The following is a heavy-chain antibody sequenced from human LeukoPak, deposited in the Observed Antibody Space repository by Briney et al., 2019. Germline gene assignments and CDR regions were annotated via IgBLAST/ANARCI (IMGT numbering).Heavy chain of an antibody. J-gene: IGHJ4*02. V-gene: IGHV3-7*01. CDR2: INRDGSDR. D-gene: IGHD4-17*01. Sequence: GGSLRLSCAASGFTFGGYSMTWVRQAPGKGLEWVAYINRDGSDRFYVGFVKGQFTISRDNADNSLSLEMNSLRAEDTAVYYCGRVIAGDIDYWGQGALVTVSS. CDR1: GFTFGGYS. CDR3: GRVIAGDIDY.